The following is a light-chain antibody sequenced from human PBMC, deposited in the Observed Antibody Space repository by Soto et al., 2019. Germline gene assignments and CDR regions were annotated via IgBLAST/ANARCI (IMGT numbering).Light chain of an antibody. J-gene: IGKJ3*01. CDR3: QQYNNWPPVT. V-gene: IGKV3-15*01. CDR1: QSISRW. Sequence: TQSPSTLSASVGDRVTITCRASQSISRWLAWYQQKPGKAPKLLIYGASTRATGIPARFSGSGSGTEFTLTISSLQSEDFAVYFCQQYNNWPPVTFGPGTKVDIK. CDR2: GAS.